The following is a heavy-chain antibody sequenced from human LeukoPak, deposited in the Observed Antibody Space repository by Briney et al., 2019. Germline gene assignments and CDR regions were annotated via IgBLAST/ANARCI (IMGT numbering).Heavy chain of an antibody. V-gene: IGHV3-74*01. CDR1: GFRFSEYW. D-gene: IGHD2-15*01. CDR3: ARFSSAGEDY. Sequence: GGSLRLSCAASGFRFSEYWMFWVRQAPGKGPVWVSHISTDGTSTTYADSVKGRFTISRDNAKNTMYLHMNSLRVEDTAVYYCARFSSAGEDYWGQGTLVTVSS. J-gene: IGHJ4*02. CDR2: ISTDGTST.